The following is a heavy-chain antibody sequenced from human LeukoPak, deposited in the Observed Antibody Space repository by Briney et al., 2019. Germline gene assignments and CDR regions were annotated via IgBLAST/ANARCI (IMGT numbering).Heavy chain of an antibody. CDR3: ARDIKLGSSWYSGWFDP. J-gene: IGHJ5*02. CDR2: IKQDGSEK. D-gene: IGHD6-13*01. V-gene: IGHV3-7*01. CDR1: GFTFSSYW. Sequence: GGSLRLSCAASGFTFSSYWMSWARQAPGKGLEWVANIKQDGSEKYYVDSVKGRFTISRDNAKNSLYLQMNSLRAEDTAVYYCARDIKLGSSWYSGWFDPWGQGTLVTVSS.